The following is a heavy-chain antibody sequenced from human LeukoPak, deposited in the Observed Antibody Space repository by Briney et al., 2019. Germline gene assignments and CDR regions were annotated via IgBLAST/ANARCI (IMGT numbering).Heavy chain of an antibody. V-gene: IGHV1-18*01. CDR1: GYTFTSYG. D-gene: IGHD3-22*01. CDR3: ARGLSYYYDSSGYHHFDY. J-gene: IGHJ4*02. CDR2: ISAYNGNT. Sequence: GASVKVSCKASGYTFTSYGIIWVRQAPGQGLEWMGWISAYNGNTNYAQKLQVRVTMTTDTSTSTAYMELRSLRSDDTAVYYCARGLSYYYDSSGYHHFDYWGQGTLVTVSS.